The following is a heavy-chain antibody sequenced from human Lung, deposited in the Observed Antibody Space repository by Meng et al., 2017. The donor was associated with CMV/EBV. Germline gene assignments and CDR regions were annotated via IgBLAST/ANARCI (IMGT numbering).Heavy chain of an antibody. CDR2: IYSSGSGRT. V-gene: IGHV3-53*01. CDR3: VRAPSYDILTAYPMAFDY. D-gene: IGHD3-9*01. J-gene: IGHJ4*02. Sequence: GGSLRLXCAASGFTVSRNYMNWVRQTPGKGLEWVSVIYSSGSGRTKYADSVKGRFTISRDNSKNTVFPQMNSLRADDTAVYYCVRAPSYDILTAYPMAFDYXGQGXLVTVSS. CDR1: GFTVSRNY.